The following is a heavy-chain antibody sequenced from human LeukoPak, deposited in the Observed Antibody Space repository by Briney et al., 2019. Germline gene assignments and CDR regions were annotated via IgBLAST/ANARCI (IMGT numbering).Heavy chain of an antibody. V-gene: IGHV3-23*01. CDR1: GFTFSSYA. Sequence: GGSLRLSCAASGFTFSSYAMIWVRQAPGKGLEWVSGISGSGDNTYYADSVKGRFTISRDNSKNTLYVQVNSLGTEDTAAYYCAKGSYYDSSGSFYFDYWGQGTLVTVSS. CDR3: AKGSYYDSSGSFYFDY. J-gene: IGHJ4*02. CDR2: ISGSGDNT. D-gene: IGHD3-22*01.